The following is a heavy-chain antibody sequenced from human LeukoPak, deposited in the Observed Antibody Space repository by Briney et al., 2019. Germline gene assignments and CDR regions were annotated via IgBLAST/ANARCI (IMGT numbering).Heavy chain of an antibody. J-gene: IGHJ3*02. D-gene: IGHD6-19*01. Sequence: PGRSLRLSCAASGFTFRSFGMHWVRQAPGKGLEWVAVISHDGSRYYVDSVKGRFTIPRDNSKNMLYLQMNSLRAEDTAVYYCAKDRSGWTDAFDIWGQGTMVTVSS. CDR2: ISHDGSR. CDR1: GFTFRSFG. CDR3: AKDRSGWTDAFDI. V-gene: IGHV3-30*18.